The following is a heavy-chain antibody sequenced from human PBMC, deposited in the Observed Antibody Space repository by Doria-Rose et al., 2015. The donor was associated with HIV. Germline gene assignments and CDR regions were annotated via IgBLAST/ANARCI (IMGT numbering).Heavy chain of an antibody. CDR2: LISDDER. D-gene: IGHD6-13*01. V-gene: IGHV2-26*01. CDR1: GVSLSSPGMG. J-gene: IGHJ4*02. CDR3: ARIKSSRWYHKYYFDF. Sequence: QVTLKESGPVLVKPTETLTLTCTVSGVSLSSPGMGVSWIRQPPGKALEWLANLISDDERSYKTSLKIRLTISRVTSKSQVFLTMTDMDPVDTATYYCARIKSSRWYHKYYFDFWGQGTLVIVSA.